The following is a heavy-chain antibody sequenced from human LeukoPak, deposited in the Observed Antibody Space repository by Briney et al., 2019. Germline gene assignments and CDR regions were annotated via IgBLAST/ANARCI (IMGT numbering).Heavy chain of an antibody. D-gene: IGHD2-15*01. CDR1: GFTVSSHA. CDR3: VKDYCHGGFCPFPFFDS. V-gene: IGHV3-23*01. Sequence: GGSLRLSCAVSGFTVSSHAMSWVRQASGKGLEWVSLIGGAGDTFYADSVKGRFVLSRDNSRNTVYLQMNSLRAEDAATYYCVKDYCHGGFCPFPFFDSWGQGTLVTVSS. J-gene: IGHJ5*01. CDR2: IGGAGDT.